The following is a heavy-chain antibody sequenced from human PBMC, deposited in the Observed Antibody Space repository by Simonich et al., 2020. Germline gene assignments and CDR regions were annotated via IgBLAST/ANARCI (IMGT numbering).Heavy chain of an antibody. J-gene: IGHJ4*02. D-gene: IGHD1-1*01. V-gene: IGHV4-34*01. CDR1: GGSFSGYY. CDR3: ARHLQLGPFDY. CDR2: INQSGST. Sequence: QVQLQQWGAGLLKPSETLSLTCAVYGGSFSGYYCSWIRQPPGKGLEWIGEINQSGSTKYNQSRKIRVTISVDTSKNQFSLKLSAVTAADTAVYYCARHLQLGPFDYWGQGTLVTVSS.